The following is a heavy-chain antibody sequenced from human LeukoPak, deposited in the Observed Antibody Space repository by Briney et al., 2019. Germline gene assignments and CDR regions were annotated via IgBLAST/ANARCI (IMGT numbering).Heavy chain of an antibody. V-gene: IGHV1-8*01. D-gene: IGHD6-13*01. CDR2: MNPNSGNT. J-gene: IGHJ4*02. CDR3: ARGLIAAAGTLPY. CDR1: GYTFTSYD. Sequence: ASVKVSYKASGYTFTSYDINWVRQATGQGLEWMGWMNPNSGNTGYAQKFQGRVTMTRNTSISTAYMELSSLRSEDTAVYYCARGLIAAAGTLPYWGQGTLVTVSS.